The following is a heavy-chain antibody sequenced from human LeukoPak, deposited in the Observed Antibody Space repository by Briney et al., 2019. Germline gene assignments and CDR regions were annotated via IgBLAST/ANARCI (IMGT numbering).Heavy chain of an antibody. J-gene: IGHJ4*02. CDR2: INSDGSST. CDR3: ASALEVGALDY. D-gene: IGHD1-26*01. Sequence: GGSLRLSCAASGFTFSSYWMHWVRQAPGKGLVWVSRINSDGSSTSYADSVKGRFTISRDNAKNSLYLQMNSLRAEDTALYYCASALEVGALDYWGQGTLVTVSS. V-gene: IGHV3-74*01. CDR1: GFTFSSYW.